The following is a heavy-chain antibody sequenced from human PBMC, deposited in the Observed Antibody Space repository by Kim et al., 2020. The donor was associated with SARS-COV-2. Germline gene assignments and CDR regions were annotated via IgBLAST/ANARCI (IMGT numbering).Heavy chain of an antibody. CDR3: AKVVVMDGYNYYYYYGMDV. D-gene: IGHD3-22*01. J-gene: IGHJ6*02. Sequence: GGSLRLSCVASGFTFDTYGMSWVRQAPGKGLEWVSVISGNGVNKFYADSVSGRFTISRDNSKNTMSLRMNSLRDEDTALYYCAKVVVMDGYNYYYYYGMDVWGQGTAVTVSS. CDR1: GFTFDTYG. CDR2: ISGNGVNK. V-gene: IGHV3-23*01.